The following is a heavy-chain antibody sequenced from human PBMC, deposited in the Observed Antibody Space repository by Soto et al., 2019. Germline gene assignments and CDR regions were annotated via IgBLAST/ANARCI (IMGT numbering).Heavy chain of an antibody. J-gene: IGHJ6*02. CDR1: GGTFSSYA. Sequence: ASVKVSCKASGGTFSSYAISWVRQPPGQGLEWMGGIIPIFGTANYAQKFQGRVTITADESTSTAYMELSSLRSEDTAVYYCAGGPRYYYGMDVWGQGTTVTVSS. CDR3: AGGPRYYYGMDV. V-gene: IGHV1-69*13. CDR2: IIPIFGTA.